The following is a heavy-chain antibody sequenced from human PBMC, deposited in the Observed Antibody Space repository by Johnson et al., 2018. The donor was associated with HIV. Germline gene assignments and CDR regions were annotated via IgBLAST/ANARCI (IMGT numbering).Heavy chain of an antibody. J-gene: IGHJ3*02. D-gene: IGHD2-21*02. Sequence: QLVESGGGVVQPGRSLRLSCVVSGLSFSNHAIYWVRQAPGKGLRWVPILLHDANGQHYADSVKGRFTISRDNAKNSLYLQMNSLRAEDTAVYYCASMVTTGGDAFDIWGQGTMVTVSS. CDR2: LLHDANGQ. CDR3: ASMVTTGGDAFDI. V-gene: IGHV3-30*04. CDR1: GLSFSNHA.